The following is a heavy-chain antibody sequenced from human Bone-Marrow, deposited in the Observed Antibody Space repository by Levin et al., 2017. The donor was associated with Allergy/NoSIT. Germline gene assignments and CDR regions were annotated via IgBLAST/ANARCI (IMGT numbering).Heavy chain of an antibody. CDR2: IKQDGSEK. CDR3: ARDSASTSRWLGQIDY. Sequence: GGSLRLSCAASGFTFSSYWMSWVRQAPGKGLEWVANIKQDGSEKYYVDSVKGRFTISRDNAKNSLYLQMNSLRAEDTAVYYCARDSASTSRWLGQIDYWGQGTLVTVSS. CDR1: GFTFSSYW. V-gene: IGHV3-7*01. D-gene: IGHD6-19*01. J-gene: IGHJ4*02.